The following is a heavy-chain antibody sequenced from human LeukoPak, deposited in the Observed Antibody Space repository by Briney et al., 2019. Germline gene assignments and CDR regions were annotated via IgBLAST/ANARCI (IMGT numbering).Heavy chain of an antibody. J-gene: IGHJ6*03. CDR2: IYYSGST. CDR3: ARVLYCGGDCYYMDV. D-gene: IGHD2-21*01. V-gene: IGHV4-59*01. Sequence: SETLSLTCTVSGGSISSYYWSWIRQPPGKGLEWIGYIYYSGSTNYNPSLKSRVTISVDTPKNQFSLKLSSVTAADTAVYYCARVLYCGGDCYYMDVWGKGTTVTISS. CDR1: GGSISSYY.